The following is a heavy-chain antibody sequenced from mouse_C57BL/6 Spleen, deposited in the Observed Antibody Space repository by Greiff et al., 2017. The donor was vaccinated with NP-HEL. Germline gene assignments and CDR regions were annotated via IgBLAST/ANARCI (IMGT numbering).Heavy chain of an antibody. CDR1: GYSITSGYY. Sequence: EVKLMESGPGLVKPSQSLSLTCSVTGYSITSGYYWNWIRQFPGNKLEWMGYISYDGSNNYNPSLKNRISITRDTSKNQFFLKLNSVTTEDTATYYCARRYYDYDGDAIDYWGQGTSVTVSS. CDR2: ISYDGSN. J-gene: IGHJ4*01. CDR3: ARRYYDYDGDAIDY. D-gene: IGHD2-4*01. V-gene: IGHV3-6*01.